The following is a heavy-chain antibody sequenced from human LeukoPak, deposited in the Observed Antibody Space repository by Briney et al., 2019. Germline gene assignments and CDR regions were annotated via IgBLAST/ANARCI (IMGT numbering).Heavy chain of an antibody. Sequence: SVKVSCKASGGTFSSYAISWVRQAPGQGLEWMGGIIPIFGTANYAQKSQGRVTITTDESTSTAYMELSSLRSEDTAVYYCARGATTTVTRRSYYYYYYMDVWGKGTTVTVSS. J-gene: IGHJ6*03. CDR3: ARGATTTVTRRSYYYYYYMDV. CDR2: IIPIFGTA. V-gene: IGHV1-69*05. D-gene: IGHD4-17*01. CDR1: GGTFSSYA.